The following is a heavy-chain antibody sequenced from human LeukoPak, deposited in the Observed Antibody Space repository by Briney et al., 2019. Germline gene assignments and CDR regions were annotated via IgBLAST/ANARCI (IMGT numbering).Heavy chain of an antibody. CDR3: ARVDCSSTSCYSGIDY. D-gene: IGHD2-2*02. CDR2: IYHSGST. Sequence: KPSETLSLTCTVSGYSISSGYYWGWIRQPPGKGLEWIGSIYHSGSTYYNPSLKSRVTISVDTSKNQFSLKLSSVTAADTAVYYCARVDCSSTSCYSGIDYWGQGILVAVSS. J-gene: IGHJ4*02. V-gene: IGHV4-38-2*02. CDR1: GYSISSGYY.